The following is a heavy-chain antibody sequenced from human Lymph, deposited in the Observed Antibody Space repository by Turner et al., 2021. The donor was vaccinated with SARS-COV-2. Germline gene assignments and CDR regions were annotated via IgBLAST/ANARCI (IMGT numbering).Heavy chain of an antibody. CDR2: IYYRGST. CDR3: SRETANNWVDP. Sequence: QVQLQESGPRLVQPLEPLSLTCTVSGGSMNSNYWSWIRQPPGKRLEWNGYIYYRGSTNYNPSLKSQVTISVDTSKNQFSLKHTSVTAAETAIYYCSRETANNWVDPWGQGILVTVSS. D-gene: IGHD2-21*02. CDR1: GGSMNSNY. J-gene: IGHJ5*02. V-gene: IGHV4-59*01.